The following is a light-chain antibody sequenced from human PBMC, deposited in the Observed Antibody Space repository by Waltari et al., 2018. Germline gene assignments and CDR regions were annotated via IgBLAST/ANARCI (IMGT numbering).Light chain of an antibody. Sequence: EIVLRQVPGRMYLYLGERAMVYCRASQSVSRALAWYQQKPGQAPRLLIYGASTRATGIPHRFKCSCSGTDFSLTISRLEPDDFAVYYYQHYLKLPVTFGQGTTVEI. J-gene: IGKJ1*01. CDR2: GAS. CDR3: QHYLKLPVT. V-gene: IGKV3-20*01. CDR1: QSVSRA.